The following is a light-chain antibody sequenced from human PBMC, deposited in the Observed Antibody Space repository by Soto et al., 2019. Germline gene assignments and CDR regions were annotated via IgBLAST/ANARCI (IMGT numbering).Light chain of an antibody. CDR3: SSYTSSSTLCV. CDR2: DVS. Sequence: QSVLTQPASVSGSPGQSITISCTGTSSDVGGYNYVSWYQQHPGKAPKLMIYDVSNRPSGVSNRFSGSKSGNTASLTISGLQAEDEADYHCSSYTSSSTLCVFGTGTKVTVL. V-gene: IGLV2-14*01. CDR1: SSDVGGYNY. J-gene: IGLJ1*01.